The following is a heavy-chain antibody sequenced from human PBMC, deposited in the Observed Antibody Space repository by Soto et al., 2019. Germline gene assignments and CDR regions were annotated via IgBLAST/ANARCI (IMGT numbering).Heavy chain of an antibody. Sequence: GGSLRLSCAASGFTFSSYGMHWVRQAPGKGLEWVAVISYDGSNKYYADSVKGRFTISRDNSKNTLYLQMNSLRAEDTAVYYCALGAAEDYFDYWGQGTLVTVSS. V-gene: IGHV3-30*03. CDR3: ALGAAEDYFDY. CDR2: ISYDGSNK. CDR1: GFTFSSYG. J-gene: IGHJ4*02. D-gene: IGHD1-26*01.